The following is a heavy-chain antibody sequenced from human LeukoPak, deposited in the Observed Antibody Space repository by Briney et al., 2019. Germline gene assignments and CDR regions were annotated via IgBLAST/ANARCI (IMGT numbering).Heavy chain of an antibody. D-gene: IGHD7-27*01. CDR1: GGSFNNYY. V-gene: IGHV4-34*01. J-gene: IGHJ4*02. CDR3: ARVQAAGDGYYFDF. CDR2: INHSGST. Sequence: SETLSLTCAVYGGSFNNYYWSGIHQPPGKGLEWIGEINHSGSTNYNPSLKSRVTITADTTKNQFSLKLSSVSAADTAVYFCARVQAAGDGYYFDFWGQGTLVTVSS.